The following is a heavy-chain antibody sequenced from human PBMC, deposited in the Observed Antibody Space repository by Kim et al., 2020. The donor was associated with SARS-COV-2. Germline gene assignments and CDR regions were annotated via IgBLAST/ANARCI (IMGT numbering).Heavy chain of an antibody. J-gene: IGHJ4*02. CDR3: ARDATYYYDSSGYYRTQSAFDY. D-gene: IGHD3-22*01. V-gene: IGHV1-46*01. CDR2: INPSGGST. Sequence: ASVKVSCKASGYTFTSYYMHWVRQAPGQGLEWRGIINPSGGSTSYAQKFQGRVTMTRDTSTSTVYMELSSLRSEDTAVYYCARDATYYYDSSGYYRTQSAFDYWGQGTLVTVSS. CDR1: GYTFTSYY.